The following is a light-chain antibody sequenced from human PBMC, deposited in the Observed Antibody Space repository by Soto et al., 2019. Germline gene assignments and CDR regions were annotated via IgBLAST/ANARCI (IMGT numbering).Light chain of an antibody. CDR3: SSYTSSRAYV. V-gene: IGLV2-14*01. Sequence: QSALTQPASVSWSPGQSITISCTGTSSDVGGYNYVSWYQQQSGKAPKLMIHEVSNRPSGVSNRFSGSKSGNTASLTISGLQAEDEADYYCSSYTSSRAYVFGIGTKVTV. CDR2: EVS. CDR1: SSDVGGYNY. J-gene: IGLJ1*01.